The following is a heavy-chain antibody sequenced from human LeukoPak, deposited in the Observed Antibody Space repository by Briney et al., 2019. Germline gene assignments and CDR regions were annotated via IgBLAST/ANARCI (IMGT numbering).Heavy chain of an antibody. J-gene: IGHJ3*02. CDR2: INHSGST. Sequence: KPSETLSLTCAVYGGSFSGYYWSWIRQPPGKGLEWIGEINHSGSTNYNPSLKSRVTISVDTSKNQFSLKLSSVTAADTAVYYCARGSQLLWFGEPLGDAFDIWGQGTMVTVSS. CDR1: GGSFSGYY. V-gene: IGHV4-34*01. CDR3: ARGSQLLWFGEPLGDAFDI. D-gene: IGHD3-10*01.